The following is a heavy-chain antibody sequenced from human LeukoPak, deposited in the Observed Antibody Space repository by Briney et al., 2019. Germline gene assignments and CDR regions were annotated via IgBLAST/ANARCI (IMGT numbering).Heavy chain of an antibody. Sequence: GGSLRLSCAASGFTFSNYWMTWVRQAPGKGLEWVAHINQDGSEEHYMDSVKARFTISRDNAKDSLSLQMNSLRAEDTAVYYCVRDGGVSGYDLLDYWGRGTLVTVSS. J-gene: IGHJ4*02. CDR2: INQDGSEE. CDR3: VRDGGVSGYDLLDY. V-gene: IGHV3-7*01. CDR1: GFTFSNYW. D-gene: IGHD5-12*01.